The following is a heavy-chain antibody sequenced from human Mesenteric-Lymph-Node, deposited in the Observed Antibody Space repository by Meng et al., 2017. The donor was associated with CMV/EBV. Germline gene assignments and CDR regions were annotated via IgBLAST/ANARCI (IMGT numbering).Heavy chain of an antibody. CDR2: ISAYNGNR. Sequence: ASMKVSCKAFGYSFRTYGISWVRQAPGQGLEWMGWISAYNGNRNYGQQFQGRVTMTTDTSTSTAYMELKSLTSGDTAMYYCARDDAAAAAKSDYWGQGTLVTVSS. J-gene: IGHJ4*02. CDR3: ARDDAAAAAKSDY. V-gene: IGHV1-18*01. CDR1: GYSFRTYG. D-gene: IGHD6-13*01.